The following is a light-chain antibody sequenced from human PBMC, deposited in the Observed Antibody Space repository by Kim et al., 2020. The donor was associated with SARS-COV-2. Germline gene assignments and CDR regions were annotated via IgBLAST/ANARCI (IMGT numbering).Light chain of an antibody. CDR3: TSYAGSNNFEV. J-gene: IGLJ3*02. CDR2: EAS. CDR1: SSDVGGYNY. Sequence: QSALTQPPSASGSPGQSVTISCTGTSSDVGGYNYVSWYQQHPGKAPKLIIYEASKRPSGVPDRFSGSKSGNTASLTVSGLQPDDEADYYCTSYAGSNNFEVFGGGTKLTVL. V-gene: IGLV2-8*01.